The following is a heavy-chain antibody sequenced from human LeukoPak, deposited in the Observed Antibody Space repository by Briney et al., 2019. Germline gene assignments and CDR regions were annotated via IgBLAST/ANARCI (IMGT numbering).Heavy chain of an antibody. CDR3: AKARFWSGYLFDY. J-gene: IGHJ4*02. D-gene: IGHD3-3*01. CDR1: GFTVSSNY. V-gene: IGHV3-23*01. Sequence: GGSLRLSCAASGFTVSSNYMSWVRQAPGKGLEWVSAISGSGGSTYYADSVKGRFTISRDNSKNTLYLQMNSLRAEDTAVYYCAKARFWSGYLFDYWGQGTLVTVSS. CDR2: ISGSGGST.